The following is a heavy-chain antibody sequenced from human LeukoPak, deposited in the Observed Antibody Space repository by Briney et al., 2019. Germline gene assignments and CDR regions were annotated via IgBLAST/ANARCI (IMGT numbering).Heavy chain of an antibody. D-gene: IGHD2-15*01. CDR3: ASLGYCSGGSCYFYYYYYMDV. V-gene: IGHV3-7*01. CDR2: IKQDGSEK. Sequence: GGSLRLSCAASGFTFSSYWMSWVRQAPGKGLEWVANIKQDGSEKCYVDSVKGRFTISRDNAKNSLYLQMNSLRAEDTAVYYCASLGYCSGGSCYFYYYYYMDVWGKGTTVTVSS. J-gene: IGHJ6*03. CDR1: GFTFSSYW.